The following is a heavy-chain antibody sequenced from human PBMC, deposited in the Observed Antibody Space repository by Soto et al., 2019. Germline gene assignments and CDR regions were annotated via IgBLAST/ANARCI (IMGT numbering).Heavy chain of an antibody. J-gene: IGHJ6*02. V-gene: IGHV5-51*01. Sequence: GESLKISCKGSGYSFTSYWIGWVRQMPGKGLEWMGIIYPGDSDTRYSPSFQGQVTISADKSISTAYLQWSSLKASDTAMYYCARLLWADGVCYLGVCYYYGMDVWGQGTTVTVSS. CDR1: GYSFTSYW. CDR2: IYPGDSDT. D-gene: IGHD2-8*02. CDR3: ARLLWADGVCYLGVCYYYGMDV.